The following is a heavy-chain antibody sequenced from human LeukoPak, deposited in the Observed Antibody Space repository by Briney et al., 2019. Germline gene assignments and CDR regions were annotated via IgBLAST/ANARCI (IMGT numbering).Heavy chain of an antibody. D-gene: IGHD3-22*01. J-gene: IGHJ4*02. CDR1: GGTFISYA. V-gene: IGHV1-69*13. CDR2: IIPIFGTA. Sequence: SVKVSCKASGGTFISYAISWVRQAPGQGLEWMGGIIPIFGTANYAQKFQGRVTITADESTSTAYMELSSLRSEDTAVYYCARDPLNYYDSSGYSPLLDYWGQGTLVTVSS. CDR3: ARDPLNYYDSSGYSPLLDY.